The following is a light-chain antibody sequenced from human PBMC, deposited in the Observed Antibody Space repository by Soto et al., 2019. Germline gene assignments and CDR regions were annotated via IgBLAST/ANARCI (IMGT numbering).Light chain of an antibody. Sequence: DIQMTQSPSTLSASVGDRVTITCRASQSISFWLAWYQQKPGKAPNLLIYKASSLESGVPSRFSGSGSGTEFTLTISSLQPDDFATYYCQQYNSYSITFGQGTRLE. J-gene: IGKJ5*01. CDR3: QQYNSYSIT. CDR2: KAS. V-gene: IGKV1-5*03. CDR1: QSISFW.